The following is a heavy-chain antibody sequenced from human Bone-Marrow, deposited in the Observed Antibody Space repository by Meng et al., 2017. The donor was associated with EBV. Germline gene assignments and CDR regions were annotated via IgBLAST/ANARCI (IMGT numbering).Heavy chain of an antibody. J-gene: IGHJ4*02. CDR1: GGSISSGGYS. Sequence: QRQLQESGSGLVKPSQTLSLTCAVSGGSISSGGYSWSWIRHPPGKGLEWIGYIYHSGSTYYNPSLKSRVTISVDRSKNQFSLKLSSVTAADTAVYYCASSDCSSTSCYPRYWGQGTLVTVSS. CDR2: IYHSGST. V-gene: IGHV4-30-2*01. CDR3: ASSDCSSTSCYPRY. D-gene: IGHD2-2*01.